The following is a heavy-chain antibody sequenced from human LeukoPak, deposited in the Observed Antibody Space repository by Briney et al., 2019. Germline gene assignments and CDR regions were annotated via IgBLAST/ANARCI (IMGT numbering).Heavy chain of an antibody. CDR1: GYTFTGYY. J-gene: IGHJ3*02. CDR2: INPNSGGT. Sequence: ASVKVSCKASGYTFTGYYMHWVRQAPGQGLEWMGWINPNSGGTNYAQKLQGRVTMTTDTSTSTAYMELRSLRSDDTAVYYCARDSPLLVGATDAFDIWGQGTMVTVSS. D-gene: IGHD1-26*01. V-gene: IGHV1-2*02. CDR3: ARDSPLLVGATDAFDI.